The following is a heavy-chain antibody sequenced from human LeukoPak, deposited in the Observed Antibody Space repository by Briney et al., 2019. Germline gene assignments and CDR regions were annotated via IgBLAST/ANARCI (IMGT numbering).Heavy chain of an antibody. CDR3: ARGRFGSSTSCYYYFDY. V-gene: IGHV1-69*06. CDR1: GVTFSSYA. Sequence: SVKVSCTASGVTFSSYAISWVRQAPGQGLEWMGGIIPIFGTANYAQKFQGRVTITADKSTSTAYMELSSLRSDDTAVYYCARGRFGSSTSCYYYFDYWGQGTMVTVAS. D-gene: IGHD2-2*01. J-gene: IGHJ4*02. CDR2: IIPIFGTA.